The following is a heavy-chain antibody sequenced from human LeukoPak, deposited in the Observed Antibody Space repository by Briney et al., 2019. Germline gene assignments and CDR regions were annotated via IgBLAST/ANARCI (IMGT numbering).Heavy chain of an antibody. D-gene: IGHD3-22*01. V-gene: IGHV3-53*01. CDR1: GFTVSSNY. CDR3: ARDLYDSSGIERHFDL. CDR2: IYIGGNT. Sequence: GGSLRLSCAASGFTVSSNYMSWVCQAPGKGLEWVSTIYIGGNTFYADSVKGRFTISRDSSKNTLYLQMNSLRAEDTAVYYCARDLYDSSGIERHFDLWGRGTLVTVSS. J-gene: IGHJ2*01.